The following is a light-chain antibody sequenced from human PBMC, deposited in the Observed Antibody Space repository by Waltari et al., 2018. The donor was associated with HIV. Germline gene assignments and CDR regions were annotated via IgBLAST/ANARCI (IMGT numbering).Light chain of an antibody. Sequence: SSQLTQDPVVSVALGQTIKIKCEGDSLGRFSSNWYQQRPGQAPVLVVYDANRRPSGISDRFSASNSGNTSSLIISESQAVDEADYYCHSRDTNSDHYVFGGGTRVIV. CDR1: SLGRFS. V-gene: IGLV3-19*01. J-gene: IGLJ1*01. CDR2: DAN. CDR3: HSRDTNSDHYV.